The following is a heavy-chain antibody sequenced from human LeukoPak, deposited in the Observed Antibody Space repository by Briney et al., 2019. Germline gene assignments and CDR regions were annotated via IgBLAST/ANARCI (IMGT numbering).Heavy chain of an antibody. CDR1: GYTFTSYY. CDR3: ARQYSSGWYVNYYMDV. D-gene: IGHD6-19*01. Sequence: ASVKVSCKASGYTFTSYYTHWVRQAPGQGLEWMGVINPSGGSTSYAQKFQGRVTMTRDMSTSTVYMELSSLRSEDTAVYYCARQYSSGWYVNYYMDVWGKGTTVTVSS. V-gene: IGHV1-46*01. CDR2: INPSGGST. J-gene: IGHJ6*03.